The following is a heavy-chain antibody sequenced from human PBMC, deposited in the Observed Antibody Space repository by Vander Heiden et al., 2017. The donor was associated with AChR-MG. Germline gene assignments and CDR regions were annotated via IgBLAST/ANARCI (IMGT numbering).Heavy chain of an antibody. CDR2: IIPIFGTA. J-gene: IGHJ4*02. V-gene: IGHV1-69*01. CDR1: GGTFSSYA. D-gene: IGHD3-22*01. Sequence: QVQLVQSGAEVKKPGSSVKVSCKASGGTFSSYAISWVRQAPGQGLEWMGGIIPIFGTANYAQKFQGRVTITADESTSTAYMELSSLRSEDTAVYYCARDMGYYYDSSGYPAFDYWGQGTLVTVSS. CDR3: ARDMGYYYDSSGYPAFDY.